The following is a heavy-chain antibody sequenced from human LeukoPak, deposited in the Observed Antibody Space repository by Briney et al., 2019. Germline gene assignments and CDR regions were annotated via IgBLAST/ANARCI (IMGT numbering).Heavy chain of an antibody. CDR1: GYILTSFY. D-gene: IGHD6-13*01. J-gene: IGHJ4*02. V-gene: IGHV1-46*01. CDR3: ARDMEQQLAPFDY. Sequence: ASVKVSCKASGYILTSFYIHWVRQVPGQGLEWMGIIDPSGGITTYAQKFQGGVIMTADTSTNTVYLELSSLKSEDTAVYYCARDMEQQLAPFDYWGQGTLVTVSS. CDR2: IDPSGGIT.